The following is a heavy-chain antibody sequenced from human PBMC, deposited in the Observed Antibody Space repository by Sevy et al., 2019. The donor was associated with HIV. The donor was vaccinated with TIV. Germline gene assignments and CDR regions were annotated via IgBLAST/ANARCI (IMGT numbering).Heavy chain of an antibody. D-gene: IGHD3-10*01. CDR3: XXXXXXXXLLSAVDI. V-gene: IGHV3-23*01. J-gene: IGHJ3*02. CDR2: ISGSGGKT. CDR1: GFTFSTYA. Sequence: GGSLRLSCAASGFTFSTYAMSWVRQAPGKGLEWVSGISGSGGKTYYADSVKGRLTISRDNSKNTLYLQMNSLRAEDXXXXXXXXXXXXXXLLSAVDIWGQGTMVTVSS.